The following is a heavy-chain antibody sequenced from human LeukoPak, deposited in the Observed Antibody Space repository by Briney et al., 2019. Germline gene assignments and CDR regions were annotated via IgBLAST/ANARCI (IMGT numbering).Heavy chain of an antibody. CDR3: ARSRITYYYDSSGYYYAGAPVSDA. V-gene: IGHV4-34*01. J-gene: IGHJ3*01. D-gene: IGHD3-22*01. CDR1: GGSFSGYY. Sequence: PSETLSLTCAVYGGSFSGYYWSWIRRPPGKGLEWTGEINHSGSTNYNPSLKSRVTISVDTSKNQFSLKLSSVTAADTAVYYCARSRITYYYDSSGYYYAGAPVSDAWGQGTMVTVSS. CDR2: INHSGST.